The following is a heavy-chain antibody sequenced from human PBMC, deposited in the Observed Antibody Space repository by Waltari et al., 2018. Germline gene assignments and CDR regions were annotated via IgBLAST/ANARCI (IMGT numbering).Heavy chain of an antibody. J-gene: IGHJ4*02. CDR2: IYHSGST. V-gene: IGHV4-38-2*02. CDR1: GYSISSGYY. Sequence: QVQLQESGPGLVKPSETLSLTCAVSGYSISSGYYWGWIRQPPGKGLEWIGSIYHSGSTYYNPSLKSRVTISVDTSKNQFSLKLSSVTAADTAVYYCAGDGSGADVDYWGQGTLVTVSS. D-gene: IGHD3-10*01. CDR3: AGDGSGADVDY.